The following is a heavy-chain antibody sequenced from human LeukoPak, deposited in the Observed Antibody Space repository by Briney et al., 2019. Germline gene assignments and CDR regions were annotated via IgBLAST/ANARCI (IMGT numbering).Heavy chain of an antibody. Sequence: SVKVSCKASGYTFTRYYMHWVRQAPGQGVEWMAWINPNSCCTSYAQKFQVRITITSDTSIITAYMELSRLRSDDTAVHFFSRXXXXXXGDYHFDHWGQGTLVTVSS. D-gene: IGHD4-17*01. J-gene: IGHJ4*02. CDR3: SRXXXXXXGDYHFDH. CDR1: GYTFTRYY. V-gene: IGHV1-2*02. CDR2: INPNSCCT.